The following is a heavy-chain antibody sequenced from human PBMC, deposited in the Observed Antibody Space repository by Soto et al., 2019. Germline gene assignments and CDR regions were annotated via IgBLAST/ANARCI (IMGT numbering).Heavy chain of an antibody. J-gene: IGHJ5*02. CDR3: ARLVVVPAASNWFDP. CDR1: GFTFSSYS. D-gene: IGHD2-2*01. Sequence: GGSLRLSCAASGFTFSSYSMNWVRQAPGKGLEWVSYISSSSSTIYYADSVKGRFTISRDNAKNSLYLQMNSLRAEDTAVYYCARLVVVPAASNWFDPWGQGTLVTVSS. V-gene: IGHV3-48*01. CDR2: ISSSSSTI.